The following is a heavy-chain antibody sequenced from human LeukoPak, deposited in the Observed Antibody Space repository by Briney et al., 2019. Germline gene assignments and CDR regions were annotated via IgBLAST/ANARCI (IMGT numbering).Heavy chain of an antibody. Sequence: PGGSLRLSCAASGFTFSSYWMSWVRQAPGKGLEWVANINQDGSDKYYVDSVKGRFTISRDNAKNSLYLQMNSLRAEDTAVYYCARDKVPYYDFWSGNNWFDPRGQGTLVTVSS. J-gene: IGHJ5*02. D-gene: IGHD3-3*01. CDR2: INQDGSDK. CDR1: GFTFSSYW. CDR3: ARDKVPYYDFWSGNNWFDP. V-gene: IGHV3-7*01.